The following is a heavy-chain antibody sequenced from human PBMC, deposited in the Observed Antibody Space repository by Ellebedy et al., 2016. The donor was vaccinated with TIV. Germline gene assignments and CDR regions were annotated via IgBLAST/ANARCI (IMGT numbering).Heavy chain of an antibody. Sequence: GESLKISCAASGFTFDDYGMSWVRQAPGKGLEWVAVISYDESKKYYADSVKGRFTISRDSSKNTLFLQMNSLRAEDTAVYYCARGAFLEWFFPHQYFDSWGQGTLVTVSS. J-gene: IGHJ4*02. D-gene: IGHD3-3*01. CDR2: ISYDESKK. V-gene: IGHV3-30*03. CDR3: ARGAFLEWFFPHQYFDS. CDR1: GFTFDDYG.